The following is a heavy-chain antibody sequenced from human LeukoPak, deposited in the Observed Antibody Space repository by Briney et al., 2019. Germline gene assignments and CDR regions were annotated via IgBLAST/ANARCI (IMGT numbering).Heavy chain of an antibody. D-gene: IGHD4-23*01. Sequence: PSETLSLTCAVYTGSFGGYYCTCIRQPPGKGLEWIGEINHSGSTNYNPSLKSRVTISVDTSKNQFSLKLSSVTAAERAAYYGAREIATSGGNSRALDYWGQGTLVTVSS. CDR1: TGSFGGYY. CDR2: INHSGST. CDR3: AREIATSGGNSRALDY. J-gene: IGHJ4*02. V-gene: IGHV4-34*01.